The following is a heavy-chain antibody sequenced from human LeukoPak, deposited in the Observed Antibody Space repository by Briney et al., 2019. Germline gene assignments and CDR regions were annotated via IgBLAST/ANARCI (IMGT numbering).Heavy chain of an antibody. D-gene: IGHD3-16*02. V-gene: IGHV3-30*18. CDR3: AKDGVTFGGAIVIPWFDY. Sequence: GGSLRLSCAASGFTFSSYGMHWVRQAPGKGLEWVAVISYDGSNKYYADSVKGRFTISRDNSKNTLYLQMNSLRAEDTAVYYCAKDGVTFGGAIVIPWFDYWGQGTLVTVSS. J-gene: IGHJ4*02. CDR2: ISYDGSNK. CDR1: GFTFSSYG.